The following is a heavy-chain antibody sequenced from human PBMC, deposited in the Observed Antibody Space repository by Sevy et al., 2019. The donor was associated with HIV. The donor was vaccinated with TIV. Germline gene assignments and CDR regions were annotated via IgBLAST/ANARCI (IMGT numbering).Heavy chain of an antibody. CDR2: VSHDGINE. Sequence: GGSLRLSCIGSGFSFSYYGIHWVRQSPGKGLDWVALVSHDGINEYYEDSVKGRFTISRENSKNTVYLEMNSLRNEDTAIYFCANAYSGSYSHSYLYALDVWGQGTTVTVSS. D-gene: IGHD1-26*01. V-gene: IGHV3-30*18. CDR3: ANAYSGSYSHSYLYALDV. CDR1: GFSFSYYG. J-gene: IGHJ6*02.